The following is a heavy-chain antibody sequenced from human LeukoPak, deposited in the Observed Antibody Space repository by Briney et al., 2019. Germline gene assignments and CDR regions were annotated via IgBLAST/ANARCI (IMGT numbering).Heavy chain of an antibody. CDR1: GFTFSSYG. CDR3: ARSDSSSWYYFDY. D-gene: IGHD6-13*01. CDR2: IRYDGSNK. J-gene: IGHJ4*02. Sequence: TGGSLRLSCAASGFTFSSYGMHWVRQAPGKGLEWVAFIRYDGSNKYYADSVKGRFTISRDNSKNTLYLQMNSLRADDTAVYYCARSDSSSWYYFDYWGQGTLVTVSS. V-gene: IGHV3-30*02.